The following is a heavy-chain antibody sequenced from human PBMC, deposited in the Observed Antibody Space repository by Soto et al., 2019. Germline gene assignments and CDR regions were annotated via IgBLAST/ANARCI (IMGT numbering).Heavy chain of an antibody. V-gene: IGHV4-34*01. Sequence: SETLSLTCAVYGGSVNGYYWNWIRQPPGKGLEWIGEINHTGGTYYNPSLKSRVTMSVDTSKNQFSLRLSSVTAADTAIYYCATRITAFGLLIPPFDPWGQETQVTVSS. CDR3: ATRITAFGLLIPPFDP. CDR2: INHTGGT. CDR1: GGSVNGYY. J-gene: IGHJ5*02. D-gene: IGHD3-3*01.